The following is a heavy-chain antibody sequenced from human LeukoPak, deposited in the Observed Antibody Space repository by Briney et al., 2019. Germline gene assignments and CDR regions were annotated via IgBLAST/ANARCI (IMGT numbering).Heavy chain of an antibody. CDR1: GGSISSSRYY. D-gene: IGHD3-10*01. CDR2: IYYSGRT. V-gene: IGHV4-39*02. CDR3: ARDKYYGSGNYGKYNWFDP. Sequence: SETLSLTCTVSGGSISSSRYYWGWIRQPPGKGLEWIGSIYYSGRTYYNPSLKSRVTISVDTSKNQFSLKLSSVTVADTAVYYCARDKYYGSGNYGKYNWFDPWGQGTLVTVSS. J-gene: IGHJ5*02.